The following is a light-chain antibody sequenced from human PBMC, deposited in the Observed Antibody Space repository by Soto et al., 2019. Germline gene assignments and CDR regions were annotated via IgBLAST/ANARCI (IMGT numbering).Light chain of an antibody. CDR1: SSDVGGYNY. J-gene: IGLJ3*02. Sequence: QSVLTQPASVSGSPGQSITISCTGTSSDVGGYNYVSWYQQPPGKAPKPMIYDVSNRPSGVSNRFSGSKSGNTASLTISGIQAEDEADYCCSSYTSSSWVFGGGTKLTVL. CDR3: SSYTSSSWV. CDR2: DVS. V-gene: IGLV2-14*01.